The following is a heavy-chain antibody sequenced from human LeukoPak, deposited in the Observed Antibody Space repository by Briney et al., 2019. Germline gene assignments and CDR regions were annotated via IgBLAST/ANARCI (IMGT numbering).Heavy chain of an antibody. CDR3: ASYHYDSSGYFPFDY. CDR1: GGSISSYY. J-gene: IGHJ4*02. D-gene: IGHD3-22*01. CDR2: IYYSGST. Sequence: SETLSLTCTVSGGSISSYYWSWIRQPPGKGLEWIGYIYYSGSTNYNPSLKSRVTISVDTSKNQFSLKLSSVTAADTAVYYCASYHYDSSGYFPFDYWGQGTLVTVSS. V-gene: IGHV4-59*01.